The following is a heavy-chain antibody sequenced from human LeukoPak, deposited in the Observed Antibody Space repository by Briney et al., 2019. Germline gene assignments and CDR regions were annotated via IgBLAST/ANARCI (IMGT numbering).Heavy chain of an antibody. D-gene: IGHD3-22*01. V-gene: IGHV4-34*01. CDR2: INHSEST. CDR1: GGSFSGYY. CDR3: ARGATVIVVAYYFDY. Sequence: SETLSLTCAVYGGSFSGYYWSWIRQPPGKGLEWIGEINHSESTNYNPSLKSRVTISVDTSKNQFSLKLSSVTAADTAVYYCARGATVIVVAYYFDYWGQGTLVTVSS. J-gene: IGHJ4*02.